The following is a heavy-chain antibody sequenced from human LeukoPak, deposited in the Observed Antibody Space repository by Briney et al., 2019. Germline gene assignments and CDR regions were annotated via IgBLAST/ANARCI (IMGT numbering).Heavy chain of an antibody. CDR2: IYTSGST. V-gene: IGHV4-4*07. CDR3: ARSLYSSSWYRYYYYGMDV. Sequence: SETLSLTCTVSGGSISSYYWSWIRQPAGKGLEWIGRIYTSGSTNCNPSLKSRVTMSVDTSKNQFSLKLSSVTAADTAVYYCARSLYSSSWYRYYYYGMDVWGQGTTVTASS. J-gene: IGHJ6*02. CDR1: GGSISSYY. D-gene: IGHD6-13*01.